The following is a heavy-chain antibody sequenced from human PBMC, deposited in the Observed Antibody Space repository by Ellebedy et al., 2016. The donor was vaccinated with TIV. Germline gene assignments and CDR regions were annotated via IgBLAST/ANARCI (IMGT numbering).Heavy chain of an antibody. V-gene: IGHV3-21*03. Sequence: PGGSLRLSCAASGFTFSSYSMNWVRQAPGKGLEWVSSISSSSTYIYYADPVKGRFTISRDNAKNSLYLQMNSLKTEDTAVYYCTRGLGYCSSTSCRYNWFDPWGQGTLVTVSS. CDR3: TRGLGYCSSTSCRYNWFDP. D-gene: IGHD2-2*01. CDR2: ISSSSTYI. J-gene: IGHJ5*02. CDR1: GFTFSSYS.